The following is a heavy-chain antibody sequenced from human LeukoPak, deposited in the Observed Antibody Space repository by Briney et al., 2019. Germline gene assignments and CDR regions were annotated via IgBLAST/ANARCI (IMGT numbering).Heavy chain of an antibody. Sequence: KRGESLKISCEGSGYTFTNYWIGWVRQMPGKGLEWMGIIHPGDSDTRYSPSFQGQVTVSVDKSISTAYLQWSSLKASDTAMYYCARLPPYSGSSGYFYHYMDVWGKGTTVTVSS. J-gene: IGHJ6*03. V-gene: IGHV5-51*01. CDR3: ARLPPYSGSSGYFYHYMDV. D-gene: IGHD6-6*01. CDR1: GYTFTNYW. CDR2: IHPGDSDT.